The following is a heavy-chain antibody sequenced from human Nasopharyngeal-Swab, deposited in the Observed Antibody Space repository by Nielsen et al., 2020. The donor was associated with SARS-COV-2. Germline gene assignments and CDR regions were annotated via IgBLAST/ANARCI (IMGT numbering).Heavy chain of an antibody. CDR1: GFTFSSYW. Sequence: GESLKISCAASGFTFSSYWMSWVRQAPGKGLEWVANIKQDGSEKYYVDSVKGRFTISRDNAKNSLYLQTNSLRAEDTAVYYCASLSSSSWFFDYWGQGTLVTVSS. D-gene: IGHD6-13*01. CDR2: IKQDGSEK. V-gene: IGHV3-7*01. J-gene: IGHJ4*02. CDR3: ASLSSSSWFFDY.